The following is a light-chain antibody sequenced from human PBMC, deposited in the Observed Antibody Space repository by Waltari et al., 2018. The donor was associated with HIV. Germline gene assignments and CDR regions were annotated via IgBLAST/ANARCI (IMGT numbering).Light chain of an antibody. Sequence: ALRVSQSPSSLSASVGDGVTITCRASQGITSSLAWYQQQPGGAPRLLIHTTSTLESGVPPRFSSSGSGTEFTLTISCLQSEDVATYYCHQYHDCPVTFGPGTKVDIK. CDR2: TTS. J-gene: IGKJ3*01. CDR3: HQYHDCPVT. V-gene: IGKV1-8*01. CDR1: QGITSS.